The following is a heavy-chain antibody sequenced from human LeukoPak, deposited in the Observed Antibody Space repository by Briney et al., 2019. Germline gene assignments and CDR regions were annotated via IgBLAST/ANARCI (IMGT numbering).Heavy chain of an antibody. CDR3: ARDKAHTYGYYLDP. CDR2: ISYGTT. CDR1: GGAISTYY. J-gene: IGHJ5*02. Sequence: PSETLSLTCSVSGGAISTYYRNWIRQSPGQGLEWIGHISYGTTDYNPSLKSRVTISADTSKNQISLTLTSVTADDTAVYYCARDKAHTYGYYLDPWGQGTQVLVSS. D-gene: IGHD5-18*01. V-gene: IGHV4-59*01.